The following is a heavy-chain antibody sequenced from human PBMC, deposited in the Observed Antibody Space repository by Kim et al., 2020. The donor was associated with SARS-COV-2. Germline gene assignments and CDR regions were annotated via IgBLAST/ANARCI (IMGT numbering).Heavy chain of an antibody. CDR3: ARNSRIVVVPAAIVA. CDR1: GGSISSSSYY. J-gene: IGHJ4*02. V-gene: IGHV4-39*01. CDR2: IYYSGST. Sequence: SETLSLTCTVSGGSISSSSYYWGWIRQPPGKGLEWIGSIYYSGSTYYNPSLKSRVTISVDTSKNQFSLKLSSVTAADTAVYYCARNSRIVVVPAAIVAWGQGTLVTVSS. D-gene: IGHD2-2*01.